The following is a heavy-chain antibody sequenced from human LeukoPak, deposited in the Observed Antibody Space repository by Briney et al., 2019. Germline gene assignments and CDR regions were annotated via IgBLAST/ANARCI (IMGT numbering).Heavy chain of an antibody. D-gene: IGHD3-10*01. CDR1: GYSFTSYW. CDR3: ARLRVRGVIGAFDI. J-gene: IGHJ3*02. CDR2: IDPSDSYN. V-gene: IGHV5-10-1*01. Sequence: GESLQISSKGSGYSFTSYWISWVRQMPGKGLEWMGRIDPSDSYNNYSPSFQGHRTISAAKSISTAYLQSSSLKASDTAMYYCARLRVRGVIGAFDIWGQGTMVTVSS.